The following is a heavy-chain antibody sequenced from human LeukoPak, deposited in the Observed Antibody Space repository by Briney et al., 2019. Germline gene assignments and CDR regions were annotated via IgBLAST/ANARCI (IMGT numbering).Heavy chain of an antibody. Sequence: PGGSLRLSCAASGFTFGSYYMHWVRQSPGTGLVWVSLINTDGSGTSYADSVKGRFTISRDNAKNTLYLQMSSLRAEDTAVYYCARVGGSSDFDYWGPGTLVTVSS. J-gene: IGHJ4*02. CDR3: ARVGGSSDFDY. V-gene: IGHV3-74*01. CDR1: GFTFGSYY. D-gene: IGHD1-26*01. CDR2: INTDGSGT.